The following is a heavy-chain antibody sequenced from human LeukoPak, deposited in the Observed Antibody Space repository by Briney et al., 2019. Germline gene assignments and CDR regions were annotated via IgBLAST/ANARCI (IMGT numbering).Heavy chain of an antibody. Sequence: PGGSRRLSCAASRFTFSSYDMSWVRQAPGKGLEWVSSISGSGDSTEYADSVKGRFTVSRDNSKNTLYLQMNSLRADDTAVYYCVKDFKKQLWDNGWFDPWGQGTLVTVSS. J-gene: IGHJ5*02. CDR3: VKDFKKQLWDNGWFDP. CDR2: ISGSGDST. CDR1: RFTFSSYD. D-gene: IGHD5-18*01. V-gene: IGHV3-23*01.